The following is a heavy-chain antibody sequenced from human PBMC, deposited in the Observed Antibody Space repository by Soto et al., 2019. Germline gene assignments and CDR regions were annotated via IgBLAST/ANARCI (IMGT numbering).Heavy chain of an antibody. V-gene: IGHV4-4*07. CDR3: ARGSLAMDY. CDR1: GASLSNFY. J-gene: IGHJ4*02. Sequence: QVQLQESGPGLVKPSETLSLTCTVSGASLSNFYWSWIRQPAGKGLEWIGRVFPSGNTNYNPSLKSRVTMSIASSKNQFSLTLNSVTAADTAVYYCARGSLAMDYWGQGTLVIVSS. D-gene: IGHD3-16*02. CDR2: VFPSGNT.